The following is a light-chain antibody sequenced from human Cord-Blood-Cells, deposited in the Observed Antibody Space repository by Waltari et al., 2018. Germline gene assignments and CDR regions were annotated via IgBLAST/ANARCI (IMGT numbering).Light chain of an antibody. V-gene: IGKV4-1*01. CDR3: QQDYSTPWT. J-gene: IGKJ1*01. Sequence: DIVMTQSADSLAVSLGERATINCKSSQSVLYSSNNKNYFAWDQQKPGQPPKLLIYWASTRESGVPDRFSGSGSGTDFTLTISGLQAEDVAVYYCQQDYSTPWTFGQGTNVEIK. CDR2: WAS. CDR1: QSVLYSSNNKNY.